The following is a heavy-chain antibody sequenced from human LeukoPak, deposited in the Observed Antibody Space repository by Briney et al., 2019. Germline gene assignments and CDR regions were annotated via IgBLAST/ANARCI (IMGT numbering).Heavy chain of an antibody. Sequence: GGSLRLSCEASGLSIGDYTMHWVRQVPGKGLEWVSLISRNGVATKYADSVRGRFTISRDNAKNSLYLQMNSLRTEDTALYYCAKSGAATFYYYYYMDVWGKGTTVTISS. V-gene: IGHV3-43*01. CDR2: ISRNGVAT. J-gene: IGHJ6*03. CDR1: GLSIGDYT. CDR3: AKSGAATFYYYYYMDV. D-gene: IGHD2-15*01.